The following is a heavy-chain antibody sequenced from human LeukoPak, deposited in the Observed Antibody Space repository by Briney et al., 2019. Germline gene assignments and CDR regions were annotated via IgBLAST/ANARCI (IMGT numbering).Heavy chain of an antibody. D-gene: IGHD3-16*01. CDR2: FDPEDGET. J-gene: IGHJ4*02. CDR3: ATYTNGY. V-gene: IGHV1-24*01. CDR1: GYTPTELS. Sequence: ASVKFSCKVSGYTPTELSMPGVGHAPGKGLEWMGGFDPEDGETIYAQKFQCRVTMTEDTSTDTAYMELSSLRSEDTAVYYCATYTNGYWGQGTLVTVSS.